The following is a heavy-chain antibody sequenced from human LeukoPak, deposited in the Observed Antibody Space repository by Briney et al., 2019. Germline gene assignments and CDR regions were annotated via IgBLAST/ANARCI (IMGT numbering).Heavy chain of an antibody. D-gene: IGHD3-10*01. Sequence: GGSLRLSCAASGFTFSTYAMRWVRQTPGKGLEWVSVIYSGGSTYYADFVNGRFTISRDNSKNTLYLLMSNLGADDTAVYYCARAQRGDDMDVWGKGTTVTIAS. V-gene: IGHV3-53*01. CDR3: ARAQRGDDMDV. J-gene: IGHJ6*03. CDR2: IYSGGST. CDR1: GFTFSTYA.